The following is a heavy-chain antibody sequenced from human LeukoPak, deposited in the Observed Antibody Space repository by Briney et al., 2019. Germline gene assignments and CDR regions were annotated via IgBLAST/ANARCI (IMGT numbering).Heavy chain of an antibody. CDR3: ARTHYYDSSGYYYALGY. J-gene: IGHJ4*02. V-gene: IGHV4-4*02. CDR2: IYHSGST. D-gene: IGHD3-22*01. Sequence: SETLSLTCAVSGGSISSSNWWSWVRQPPGKGLEWIGEIYHSGSTNYNPSLKSRVTISVDKSKNQFSLKLSSVTAADTAVYYCARTHYYDSSGYYYALGYWGQGTLVTVSS. CDR1: GGSISSSNW.